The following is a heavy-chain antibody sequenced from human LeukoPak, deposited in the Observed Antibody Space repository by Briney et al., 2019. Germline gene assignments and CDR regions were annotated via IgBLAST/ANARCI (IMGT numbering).Heavy chain of an antibody. CDR1: GYTFTGYY. J-gene: IGHJ4*02. CDR3: ARDNCTNGVCYPFFDY. V-gene: IGHV1-2*02. Sequence: ASVKVSCKASGYTFTGYYIHWVRQAPGQGLEWMGWINPNSGGTNYAQKFQGRVTMTRDTSISTAYMELSRLRSDVTAVYYCARDNCTNGVCYPFFDYWGQGTLVTVSS. D-gene: IGHD2-8*01. CDR2: INPNSGGT.